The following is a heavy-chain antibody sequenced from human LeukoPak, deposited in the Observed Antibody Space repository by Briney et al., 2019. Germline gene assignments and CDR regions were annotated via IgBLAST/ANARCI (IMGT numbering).Heavy chain of an antibody. CDR3: AKLYDFWSGYYFDY. Sequence: GGSLRLSCAASGFTFSRNWMHWVRQAPGKGLVWVSRINSDGSITNYADSVKGRFTISRDNSKNTLYLQMNSLRAEDTAVYYCAKLYDFWSGYYFDYWGQGTLVTVSS. V-gene: IGHV3-74*01. J-gene: IGHJ4*02. CDR2: INSDGSIT. CDR1: GFTFSRNW. D-gene: IGHD3-3*01.